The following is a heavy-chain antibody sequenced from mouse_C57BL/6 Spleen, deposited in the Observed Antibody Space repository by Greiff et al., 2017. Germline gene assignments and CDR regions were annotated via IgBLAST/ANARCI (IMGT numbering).Heavy chain of an antibody. CDR1: GFNIKDYY. CDR3: TTSNWDDYAMDY. J-gene: IGHJ4*01. V-gene: IGHV14-1*01. CDR2: IDPEDGDT. Sequence: EVQLQQSGAELVRPGASVKLSCTASGFNIKDYYMHWVKQRPEQGLEWIGRIDPEDGDTEYAPKFQGKATMTADTSSNTAYLQLSSLTSEDTAVYYCTTSNWDDYAMDYWGQGTSVTVSS. D-gene: IGHD4-1*02.